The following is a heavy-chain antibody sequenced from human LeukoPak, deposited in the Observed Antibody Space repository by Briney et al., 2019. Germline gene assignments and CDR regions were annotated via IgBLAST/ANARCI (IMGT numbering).Heavy chain of an antibody. CDR1: GGTFSSYA. CDR3: ASNPRYDILTGYYYWYFDL. D-gene: IGHD3-9*01. J-gene: IGHJ2*01. V-gene: IGHV1-69*13. Sequence: SVKVSCKASGGTFSSYAISWVRQAPGQGLEWMGGISPIFGTANYAQKFQGRVTITADESTSTAYMELSSLRSEDTAVYYCASNPRYDILTGYYYWYFDLWGRGTLVTVSS. CDR2: ISPIFGTA.